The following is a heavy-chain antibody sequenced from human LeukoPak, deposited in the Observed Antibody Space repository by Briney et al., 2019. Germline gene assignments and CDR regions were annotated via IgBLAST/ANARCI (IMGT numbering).Heavy chain of an antibody. Sequence: ASVKVSCKASGYTFTGYYMHWVRQAPGQGLEWMGWINPNSGGTNYAQKFQGRVTMTRDTSISTAYMELSRLRPDDTAVYYCARDSPYYDFWSAKPGSMDVWGQGTTVTVSS. CDR2: INPNSGGT. CDR1: GYTFTGYY. J-gene: IGHJ6*02. CDR3: ARDSPYYDFWSAKPGSMDV. D-gene: IGHD3-3*01. V-gene: IGHV1-2*02.